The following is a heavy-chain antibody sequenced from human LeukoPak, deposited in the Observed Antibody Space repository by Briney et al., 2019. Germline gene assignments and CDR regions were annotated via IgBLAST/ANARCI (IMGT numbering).Heavy chain of an antibody. CDR2: IKSKTDGGTT. J-gene: IGHJ4*02. Sequence: GGSLRLSCAASGFTFSNAWMSWVRQAPGKGLEWVGRIKSKTDGGTTDYAAPVKGRFTISRDDSKNTLYLQMNSLKTEDTAVYYCTTGVVPAALIDYWGQGTLATVSS. CDR1: GFTFSNAW. V-gene: IGHV3-15*01. D-gene: IGHD2-2*01. CDR3: TTGVVPAALIDY.